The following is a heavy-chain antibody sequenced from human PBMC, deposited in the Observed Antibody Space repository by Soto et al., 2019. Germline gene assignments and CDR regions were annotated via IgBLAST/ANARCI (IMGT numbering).Heavy chain of an antibody. CDR3: ARGRIGAAF. CDR2: MSPNSGKT. D-gene: IGHD2-15*01. CDR1: GYTFTDYD. Sequence: QVQLVQSGAEVKKPGASVRVTCKTSGYTFTDYDVSWVRQASGQGLEWMGWMSPNSGKTGYVEKFQGRVTRTANTALSTAYMELHSLRSEDTAIYFCARGRIGAAFWGQGTLVTVSS. V-gene: IGHV1-8*01. J-gene: IGHJ4*02.